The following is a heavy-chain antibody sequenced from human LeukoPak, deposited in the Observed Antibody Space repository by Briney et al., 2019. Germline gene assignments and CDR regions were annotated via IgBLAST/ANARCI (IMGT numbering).Heavy chain of an antibody. D-gene: IGHD5-18*01. CDR3: ARGGGYSYGPLDY. CDR1: GYTFTGYY. V-gene: IGHV1-8*02. CDR2: MNPTSGNT. J-gene: IGHJ4*02. Sequence: EASVKVSCKASGYTFTGYYMHWVRQAPGQGLEWMGWMNPTSGNTGYAQKFQGRVTMTRDTSISAAYMELSSLRSEDTAVYYCARGGGYSYGPLDYWGQGTLVTVSS.